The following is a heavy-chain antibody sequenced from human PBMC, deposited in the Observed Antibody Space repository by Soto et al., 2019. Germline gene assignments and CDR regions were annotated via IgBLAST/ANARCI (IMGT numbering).Heavy chain of an antibody. CDR3: ARSVVANNWYVAY. V-gene: IGHV3-23*01. Sequence: GGSLRLSCAASGFTFISYAMNWVRQAPGKGLEWVSGIRSSGGDTYYADSVKGRFTISRDNSKNTLYLQMNSLRAEDTAIYFCARSVVANNWYVAYWGQGTLVTVSS. D-gene: IGHD1-1*01. J-gene: IGHJ4*02. CDR2: IRSSGGDT. CDR1: GFTFISYA.